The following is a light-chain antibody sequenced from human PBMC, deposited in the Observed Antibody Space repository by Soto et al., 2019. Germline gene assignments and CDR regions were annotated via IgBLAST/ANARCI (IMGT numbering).Light chain of an antibody. Sequence: EVVLTQSPGTLSLSPGERATLSCRASQSVSSTYLAWYQQRPGQPPRLLILATSSRATGIPDRFSGSGSGRDFTLTISRLEPEDFAVYYCQEYGGSPLYAFGQGTKLEIK. CDR2: ATS. CDR3: QEYGGSPLYA. V-gene: IGKV3-20*01. J-gene: IGKJ2*01. CDR1: QSVSSTY.